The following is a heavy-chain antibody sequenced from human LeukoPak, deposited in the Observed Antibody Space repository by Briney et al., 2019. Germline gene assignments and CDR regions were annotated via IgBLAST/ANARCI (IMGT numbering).Heavy chain of an antibody. V-gene: IGHV3-30*18. CDR2: ISYDGSNK. CDR1: GFTFSSYG. Sequence: GGSLRLSCAASGFTFSSYGMHWARQAPGKGLEWVAVISYDGSNKYYADSVKGRFTISRDNSKNTLYLQMNSLRAEDTAVYYCAKDPRRYFDWLFGAFDIWGQGTMVTVSS. CDR3: AKDPRRYFDWLFGAFDI. J-gene: IGHJ3*02. D-gene: IGHD3-9*01.